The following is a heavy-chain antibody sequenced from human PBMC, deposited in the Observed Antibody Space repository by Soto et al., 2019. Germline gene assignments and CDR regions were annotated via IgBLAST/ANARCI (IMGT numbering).Heavy chain of an antibody. V-gene: IGHV2-5*02. CDR1: GFSLSTSGVG. CDR3: VRRHPEYAWNYVYFAY. Sequence: QITWKESGPTLVKPTQTLTLTCTFSGFSLSTSGVGVGWIRQSPGTALEWLALIYWDDDKRYRASLKSRLTNNEATPQIQVVLTMTTMEPVGTATYYCVRRHPEYAWNYVYFAYWCQGTLVTVSS. D-gene: IGHD1-7*01. J-gene: IGHJ4*02. CDR2: IYWDDDK.